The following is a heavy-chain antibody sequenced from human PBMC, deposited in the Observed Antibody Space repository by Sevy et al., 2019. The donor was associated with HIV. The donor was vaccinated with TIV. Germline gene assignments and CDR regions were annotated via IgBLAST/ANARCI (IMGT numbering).Heavy chain of an antibody. Sequence: SGPTLVNPTQTLTLTCTFSGFSLSTSGVGVGWIRQPPGKALEWLALIYWNDDKRYSPSLKSRLTITKDTSKNQVVLTMTNMDPVDTATYYCAHRALRYFDWLSPDYFDYWGQGTLVTVSS. CDR1: GFSLSTSGVG. CDR2: IYWNDDK. CDR3: AHRALRYFDWLSPDYFDY. V-gene: IGHV2-5*01. J-gene: IGHJ4*02. D-gene: IGHD3-9*01.